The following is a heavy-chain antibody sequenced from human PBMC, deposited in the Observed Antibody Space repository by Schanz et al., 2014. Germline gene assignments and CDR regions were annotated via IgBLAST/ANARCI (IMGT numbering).Heavy chain of an antibody. V-gene: IGHV1-2*06. Sequence: QVQLVQSGAEVKKPGASVKVSCKASGYTFTGYYMHWVRQAPGQGLEWMGRLNPNSGGTNYPQKFVGRVTMTSDSSISTAYMELTSLRSDDTAVYYCASGGELHRVGRHFDLWGRGTLVTVSS. D-gene: IGHD3-10*01. CDR2: LNPNSGGT. CDR3: ASGGELHRVGRHFDL. J-gene: IGHJ2*01. CDR1: GYTFTGYY.